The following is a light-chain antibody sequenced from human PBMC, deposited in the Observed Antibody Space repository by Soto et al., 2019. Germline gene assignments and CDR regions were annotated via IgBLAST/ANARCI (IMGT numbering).Light chain of an antibody. CDR2: DSS. CDR3: QQRNFWPPWT. V-gene: IGKV3-11*01. Sequence: EIVLTQSPATLSLSPGERATLSCRASQSVNSYVAWYQQKPGQGPRLLIYDSSKRATDIPARLSGSGSGTDFTLTISSLEPEDFGVYYCQQRNFWPPWTFCQGTKVEIK. CDR1: QSVNSY. J-gene: IGKJ1*01.